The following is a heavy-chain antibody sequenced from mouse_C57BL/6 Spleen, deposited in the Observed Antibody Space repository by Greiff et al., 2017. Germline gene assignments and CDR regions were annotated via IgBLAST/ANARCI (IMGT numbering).Heavy chain of an antibody. J-gene: IGHJ4*01. V-gene: IGHV1-64*01. CDR1: GYTFTSYW. CDR2: IHPNSGST. CDR3: SKLGRRAMDY. Sequence: VQLQQPGAELVKPGASVKLSCKASGYTFTSYWMHWVKQRPGQGLEWIGMIHPNSGSTNYNEKFKSKATLTVDKSSSTAYMQLSGLTSEDSAVYYCSKLGRRAMDYWGQGTSVTVSS. D-gene: IGHD4-1*01.